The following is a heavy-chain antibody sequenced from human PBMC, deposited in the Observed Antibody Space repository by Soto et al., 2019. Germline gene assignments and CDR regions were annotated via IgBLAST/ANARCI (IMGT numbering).Heavy chain of an antibody. J-gene: IGHJ5*02. D-gene: IGHD3-3*01. V-gene: IGHV4-61*01. CDR2: VYYTGTT. Sequence: QVQLQESGPGLVKPSETLSLTCTVSGGFVSSASYFWSWIRQPPGKEMEFIAYVYYTGTTKYSPSLKRRASISLDTSKNQFSLNLSSVTTADTAIYFCARMRFGEVPCWFDPWGQGILVTVS. CDR1: GGFVSSASYF. CDR3: ARMRFGEVPCWFDP.